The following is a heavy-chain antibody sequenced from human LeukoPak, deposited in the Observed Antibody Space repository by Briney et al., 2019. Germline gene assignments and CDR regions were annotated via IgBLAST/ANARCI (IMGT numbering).Heavy chain of an antibody. Sequence: GGSLRLSCAASGFTFSDYYMSWIRQAPGKGLEWVSYISSSVSTIYYADSVKGRFTISRDNAKNSLYLQMNSLRAEDTAVYCCARPPPVDYYDSSGNFDYWGQGTLVTVSS. CDR1: GFTFSDYY. J-gene: IGHJ4*02. CDR3: ARPPPVDYYDSSGNFDY. V-gene: IGHV3-11*04. CDR2: ISSSVSTI. D-gene: IGHD3-22*01.